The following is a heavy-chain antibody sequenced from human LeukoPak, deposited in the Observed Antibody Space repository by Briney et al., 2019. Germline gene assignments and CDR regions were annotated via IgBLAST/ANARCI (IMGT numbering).Heavy chain of an antibody. V-gene: IGHV3-9*01. CDR2: ISWNSGSI. CDR3: AKDGSYYDSSGYYYDAFDI. Sequence: PPGRSLRLSCAASGFTFDDYAMHWVRQAPGKGLEWVSGISWNSGSIGYADSVKGRFTISRDNSKNTLYLQMNSLRAEDTAVYYCAKDGSYYDSSGYYYDAFDIWGQGTMVTVSS. CDR1: GFTFDDYA. J-gene: IGHJ3*02. D-gene: IGHD3-22*01.